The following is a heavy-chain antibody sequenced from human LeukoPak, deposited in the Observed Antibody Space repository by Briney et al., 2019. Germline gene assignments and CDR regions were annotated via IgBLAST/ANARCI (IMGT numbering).Heavy chain of an antibody. D-gene: IGHD4-23*01. V-gene: IGHV3-48*03. CDR2: IHSGGSTI. CDR1: GFTFKTFE. CDR3: TRETPDWFDS. Sequence: GGSLRLSCAASGFTFKTFEMNWVRQAPGKGLEGISYIHSGGSTIHYADSVRGRFTISRDDARNSLYLQMDSLRVEDTAVYYCTRETPDWFDSWGQGTLVTVSS. J-gene: IGHJ5*01.